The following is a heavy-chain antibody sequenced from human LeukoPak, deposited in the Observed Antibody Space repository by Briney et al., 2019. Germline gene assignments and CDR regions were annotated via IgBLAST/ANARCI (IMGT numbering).Heavy chain of an antibody. CDR3: ARDIGSGSYY. CDR2: INPNSGDT. J-gene: IGHJ4*02. V-gene: IGHV1-2*02. CDR1: GYTFTVYY. D-gene: IGHD3-10*01. Sequence: ASVKVSCTASGYTFTVYYIHWVRQAPGQGLEWMGWINPNSGDTNYAQKFQGSVTMTRDTSINTAYMELSRLRSDDTAVYYCARDIGSGSYYWGQGTLVTVSS.